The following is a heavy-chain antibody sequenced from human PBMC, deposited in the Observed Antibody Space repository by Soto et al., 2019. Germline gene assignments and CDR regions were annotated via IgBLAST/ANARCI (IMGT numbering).Heavy chain of an antibody. CDR3: ARVGHGVSLGQGFDP. CDR1: GFTFSNYW. V-gene: IGHV3-7*01. D-gene: IGHD3-3*01. Sequence: GGSLRLSCVASGFTFSNYWMSWVRQVPGKGPEWVASIKADGSEKQYADSVEGRFTVSRDNAKNSLYLQMDSLGPADAAVYHCARVGHGVSLGQGFDPWGQGTLVTVSS. CDR2: IKADGSEK. J-gene: IGHJ5*02.